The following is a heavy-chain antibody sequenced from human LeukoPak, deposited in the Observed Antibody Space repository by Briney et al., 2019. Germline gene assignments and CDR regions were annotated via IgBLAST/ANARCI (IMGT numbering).Heavy chain of an antibody. CDR3: ARYYGGNSACDY. D-gene: IGHD4-23*01. J-gene: IGHJ4*02. CDR2: ISSSGSTI. CDR1: GFTFSSYE. Sequence: GGSLRLSCAASGFTFSSYEMNWVRQAPGKGLEWVSYISSSGSTIYYADSVKGRFTISRDNAKNSLYLEMNGLRAEDTAVYYCARYYGGNSACDYWGQGTLVTVSS. V-gene: IGHV3-48*03.